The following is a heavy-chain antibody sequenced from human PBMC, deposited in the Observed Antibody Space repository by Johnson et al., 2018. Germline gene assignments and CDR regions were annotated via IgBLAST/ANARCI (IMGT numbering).Heavy chain of an antibody. CDR1: GFTLDDYA. CDR2: ISWNSCSI. V-gene: IGHV3-9*01. D-gene: IGHD6-19*01. Sequence: VQLVESGGGLVQPGRSXRLSCAASGFTLDDYAMHWVRQAPGKGLAWVSGISWNSCSIGYADSVKGRFPISRDNAKSSLYLQMNSPRAEDTALYYWAKDKGRQWLDDAFDIWGQGTMVSVSS. J-gene: IGHJ3*02. CDR3: AKDKGRQWLDDAFDI.